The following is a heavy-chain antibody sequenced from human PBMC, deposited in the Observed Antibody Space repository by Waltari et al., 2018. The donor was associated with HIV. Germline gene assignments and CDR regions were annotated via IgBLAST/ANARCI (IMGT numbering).Heavy chain of an antibody. V-gene: IGHV1-69*06. J-gene: IGHJ6*02. CDR3: ARDGGGVVPAASPYYYYGMDV. CDR1: GGTLSSYA. D-gene: IGHD2-2*01. CDR2: INPIFGKA. Sequence: QVQLVQSGAEVKKPGSSVKVSCKASGGTLSSYAISWVRPAPGPGLEWMGGINPIFGKANYAKKFQGRVTITADKSTSTAYMGLSSLGSEDTAVDYCARDGGGVVPAASPYYYYGMDVWGQGTTVTVSS.